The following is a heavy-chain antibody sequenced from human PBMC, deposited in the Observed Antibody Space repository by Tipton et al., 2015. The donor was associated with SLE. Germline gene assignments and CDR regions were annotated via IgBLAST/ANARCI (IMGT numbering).Heavy chain of an antibody. D-gene: IGHD3-22*01. V-gene: IGHV4-61*02. J-gene: IGHJ3*01. CDR1: GGSISSGGHY. CDR2: IHASGSSGST. Sequence: TLSLTCTVSGGSISSGGHYWSWIRQPAGKGLEWIGRIHASGSSGSTEYNPSLESRVTILVDTSKNQFSLNLRSVTPADTAMYYCARGGDTYFYDGSGYRSDFDVRGPGTMVTVSS. CDR3: ARGGDTYFYDGSGYRSDFDV.